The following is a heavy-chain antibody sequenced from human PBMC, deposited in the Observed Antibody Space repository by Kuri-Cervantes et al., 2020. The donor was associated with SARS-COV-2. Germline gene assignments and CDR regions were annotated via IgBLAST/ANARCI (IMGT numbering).Heavy chain of an antibody. Sequence: GSLRLSCAASGFTFSSYSMNWVRQAPGKGLEWIGEVNHRGSTNYNPSLKSRVTISVDTSSKQFSLHLGSVTAADTAVYYCARAYGFLRYIYYMDVWGRGTTVTVSS. CDR3: ARAYGFLRYIYYMDV. D-gene: IGHD4-17*01. V-gene: IGHV4-34*01. CDR1: GFTFSSYS. J-gene: IGHJ6*03. CDR2: VNHRGST.